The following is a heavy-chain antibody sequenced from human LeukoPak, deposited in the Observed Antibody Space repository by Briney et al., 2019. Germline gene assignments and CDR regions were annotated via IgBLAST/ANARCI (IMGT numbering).Heavy chain of an antibody. J-gene: IGHJ3*02. V-gene: IGHV1-46*03. CDR1: GFTFTSYY. Sequence: ASVKVSCKASGFTFTSYYMHWVRQAPGQGLEWMGIVNPSGGSTSYPQKFQGRVTMTRDTSTSTVYMELSSLRSEDTAVYYCACVVRGAFDIWGQGTLVTVSS. D-gene: IGHD2-21*01. CDR3: ACVVRGAFDI. CDR2: VNPSGGST.